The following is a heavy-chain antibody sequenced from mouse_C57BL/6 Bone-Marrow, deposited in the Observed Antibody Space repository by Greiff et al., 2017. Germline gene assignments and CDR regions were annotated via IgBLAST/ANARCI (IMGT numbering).Heavy chain of an antibody. Sequence: QVQLQQPGAELVMPGASVKLSCKASGYTFTSYWMHWVKQRPGQGLEWIGEIDPSDSYTNYNQKFKGKSTLTVDKSSSTAYMQLSSLTSEDSAVYYWARTSLYYYGSSFYAMDYWGQGTSVTVSS. V-gene: IGHV1-69*01. CDR1: GYTFTSYW. J-gene: IGHJ4*01. CDR3: ARTSLYYYGSSFYAMDY. CDR2: IDPSDSYT. D-gene: IGHD1-1*01.